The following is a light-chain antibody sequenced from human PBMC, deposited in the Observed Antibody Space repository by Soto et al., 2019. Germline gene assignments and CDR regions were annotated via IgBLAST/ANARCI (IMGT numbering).Light chain of an antibody. CDR3: QQYNSYSGT. J-gene: IGKJ4*01. CDR2: KAS. Sequence: DLQMTQSPSTLSASVGDRVTITCRASQSLSSWLAWYQQKPGKAPKVLIYKASSLESGVRSRFSGSESGTEFTLTTSSPQPDDFATYYCQQYNSYSGTFGGGTKVEIK. CDR1: QSLSSW. V-gene: IGKV1-5*03.